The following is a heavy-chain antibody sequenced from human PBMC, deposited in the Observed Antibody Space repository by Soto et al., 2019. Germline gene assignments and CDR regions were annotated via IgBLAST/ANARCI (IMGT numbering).Heavy chain of an antibody. J-gene: IGHJ4*02. D-gene: IGHD3-3*01. CDR2: INQDGSET. Sequence: EVQLVESGGALVQPGGSLRLSCAASGFTFSTYWMTWVRQAPGKGLEWVANINQDGSETYSVDSVKGRFTISRDNAKNSLYLQMNSLRAEDTAVYYCARDVEKRNFYEFWSGSLHGGQGTLVTVSS. CDR3: ARDVEKRNFYEFWSGSLH. V-gene: IGHV3-7*01. CDR1: GFTFSTYW.